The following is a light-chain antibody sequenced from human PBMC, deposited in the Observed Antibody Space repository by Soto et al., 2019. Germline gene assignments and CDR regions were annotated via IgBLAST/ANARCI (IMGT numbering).Light chain of an antibody. J-gene: IGKJ2*01. CDR1: QSVSSSY. CDR2: GAS. Sequence: EIVLTQSPGTLSLSPGERATLSCRASQSVSSSYLAWYQQKPGQAPRLLLYGASSRATGIPDRFSGSGSGTDFTLTISRLDPEDFAVYYCHQYGSSPYTFGQGTKLEIK. CDR3: HQYGSSPYT. V-gene: IGKV3-20*01.